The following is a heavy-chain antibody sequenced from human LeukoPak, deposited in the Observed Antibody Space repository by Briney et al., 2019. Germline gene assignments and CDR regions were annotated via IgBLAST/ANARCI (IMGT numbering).Heavy chain of an antibody. CDR3: AINHRDGYSELGY. J-gene: IGHJ4*02. V-gene: IGHV3-21*01. CDR1: GFTFSSYS. Sequence: GGSLRLSCAGSGFTFSSYSMNWVRQAPGKGLEWVSAISGSGSYIYYADSVKGRFTISRDNAKNSLFLQMNSLRAEDTAVYYCAINHRDGYSELGYWGQGTLVTVSS. D-gene: IGHD5-24*01. CDR2: ISGSGSYI.